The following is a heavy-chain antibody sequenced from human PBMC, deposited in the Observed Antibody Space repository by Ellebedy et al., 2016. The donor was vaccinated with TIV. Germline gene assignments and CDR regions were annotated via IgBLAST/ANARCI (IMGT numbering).Heavy chain of an antibody. CDR3: ARLQPGIVVVPAAMPRNWNWFDP. J-gene: IGHJ5*02. V-gene: IGHV5-51*01. CDR1: GYSFTSYW. Sequence: GESLKISCKGSGYSFTSYWIGWVRQMPGKGLEWMGIIYPGDSDTRYSPSFQGQVTISADKSINTAYLQWSSLKASDTAMYYCARLQPGIVVVPAAMPRNWNWFDPWGQGTLVTVSS. D-gene: IGHD2-2*01. CDR2: IYPGDSDT.